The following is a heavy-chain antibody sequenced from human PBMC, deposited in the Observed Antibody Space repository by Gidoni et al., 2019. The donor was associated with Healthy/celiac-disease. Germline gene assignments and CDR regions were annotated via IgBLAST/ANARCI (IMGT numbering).Heavy chain of an antibody. D-gene: IGHD2-2*01. J-gene: IGHJ6*02. CDR1: GYTFTSYG. CDR2: ISAYNGNT. CDR3: AREDQLLNYYYYGMDV. Sequence: QVQLVQSGAEVKKPGASVKVSCTASGYTFTSYGIRWVRQAPGQGLEWMGWISAYNGNTNYAQKLQGRVTMTTDTSTSTAYMELRSLRSDDTAVYYCAREDQLLNYYYYGMDVWGQGTTVTVSS. V-gene: IGHV1-18*01.